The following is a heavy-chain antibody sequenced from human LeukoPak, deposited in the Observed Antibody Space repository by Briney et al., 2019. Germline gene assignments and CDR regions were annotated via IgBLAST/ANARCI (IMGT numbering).Heavy chain of an antibody. Sequence: SVKVSCKASGGTFSSYAISWVRQAPGQGLEWMGRIIPILGIANYAQKFQGRVTMTRDASTSTVYMELSSLRSEDTAVYYCASSGPLEYSSSSGDLGYWGQGTLVTVSS. J-gene: IGHJ4*02. V-gene: IGHV1-69*04. CDR2: IIPILGIA. CDR1: GGTFSSYA. D-gene: IGHD6-6*01. CDR3: ASSGPLEYSSSSGDLGY.